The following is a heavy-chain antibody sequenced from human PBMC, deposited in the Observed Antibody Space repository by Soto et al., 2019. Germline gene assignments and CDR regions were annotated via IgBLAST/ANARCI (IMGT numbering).Heavy chain of an antibody. J-gene: IGHJ4*02. CDR3: ARRYGVYFDY. Sequence: QVQLQESGPGLVKPSETLSLTCTVSGGSISSYYWSWIRQPPGKGLEWIGYIYYSGSTNYNPSLTSRVTISVDTSKNQVALKLSSVTAADTAVYYCARRYGVYFDYWGQGTLVTVSS. D-gene: IGHD4-17*01. CDR2: IYYSGST. CDR1: GGSISSYY. V-gene: IGHV4-59*08.